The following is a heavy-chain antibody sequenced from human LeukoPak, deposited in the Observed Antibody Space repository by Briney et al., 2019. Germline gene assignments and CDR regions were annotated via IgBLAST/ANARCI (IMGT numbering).Heavy chain of an antibody. CDR1: GGSISSYY. Sequence: PSETLSLTCTVSGGSISSYYWSWIRQPAGKGLEWIGRIYTSGSTNYNPSLKSRVTMSVDTSKNQFSLKLSSVTAADTAVYYCARDQLEEGSYQPPDYWGQGTLVTVSS. CDR2: IYTSGST. D-gene: IGHD1-1*01. V-gene: IGHV4-4*07. J-gene: IGHJ4*02. CDR3: ARDQLEEGSYQPPDY.